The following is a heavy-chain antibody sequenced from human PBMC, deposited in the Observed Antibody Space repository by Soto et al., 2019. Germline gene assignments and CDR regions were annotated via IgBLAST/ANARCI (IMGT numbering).Heavy chain of an antibody. V-gene: IGHV1-18*01. CDR1: GYTFTSYD. Sequence: GASVKVSCKASGYTFTSYDINWVRQATGQGLEWMGWISPYNGNTSYAQKLQGRVTMTTDTSTSTAYMELRSLRSDDTAVYYCARYGWIPFDYWGQGTLVTVSS. J-gene: IGHJ4*02. CDR2: ISPYNGNT. D-gene: IGHD2-2*03. CDR3: ARYGWIPFDY.